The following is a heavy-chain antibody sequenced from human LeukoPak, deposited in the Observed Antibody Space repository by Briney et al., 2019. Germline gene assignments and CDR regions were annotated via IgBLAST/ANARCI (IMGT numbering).Heavy chain of an antibody. CDR2: IYYSGNT. J-gene: IGHJ5*02. V-gene: IGHV4-39*01. CDR3: ARHVSHYDFRIGYYVAWFDP. D-gene: IGHD3-3*01. CDR1: GGSISSGSYY. Sequence: SETLSLTCTVSGGSISSGSYYWGWIRQPPGKGLEWIGSIYYSGNTYYNPSLKSRVTIFVDTSKNQFSLKLSSVTGADTAVYYCARHVSHYDFRIGYYVAWFDPWGQGTLVTVSS.